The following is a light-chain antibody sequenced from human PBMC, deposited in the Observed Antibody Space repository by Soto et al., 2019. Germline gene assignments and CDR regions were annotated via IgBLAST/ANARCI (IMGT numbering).Light chain of an antibody. J-gene: IGKJ1*01. Sequence: ERVMTQSPATLSVSPGESATLSCRASQSVSSSDLAWYQQKPGQAPRLLISGASSRATGIPDRFSGSGSGTDFTLTISRLEPEDFAVFYCQQYGTSPPTFGQGTKVDIK. V-gene: IGKV3-20*01. CDR2: GAS. CDR1: QSVSSSD. CDR3: QQYGTSPPT.